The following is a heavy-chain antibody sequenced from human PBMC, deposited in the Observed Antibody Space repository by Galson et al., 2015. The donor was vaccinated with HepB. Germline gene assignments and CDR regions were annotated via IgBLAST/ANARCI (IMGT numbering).Heavy chain of an antibody. CDR1: EFTFSNYG. Sequence: SLRLSCAASEFTFSNYGMHWVRQAPGKGLEWVAIMSYDGSNEYYADSVKGRFTISRDNSKNALYLQMNSLRPEDTAVYYCAKSKNVLRYFDWISGFDYWGQGTLVTVSS. CDR2: MSYDGSNE. D-gene: IGHD3-9*01. CDR3: AKSKNVLRYFDWISGFDY. J-gene: IGHJ4*02. V-gene: IGHV3-30*18.